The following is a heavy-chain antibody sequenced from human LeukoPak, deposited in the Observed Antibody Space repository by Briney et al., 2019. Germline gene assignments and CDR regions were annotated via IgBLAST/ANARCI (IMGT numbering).Heavy chain of an antibody. D-gene: IGHD4-17*01. Sequence: ASVKVSCKASGYTFTGYYMHWVRQAPGQGLEWMGWINPNSGGTNYAQKFQGRVTMTRDTSISTVYMELSRLRSDDTAVYYCARDPDYGPSNWFDPWGQGTRVTVSS. CDR2: INPNSGGT. V-gene: IGHV1-2*02. CDR3: ARDPDYGPSNWFDP. J-gene: IGHJ5*02. CDR1: GYTFTGYY.